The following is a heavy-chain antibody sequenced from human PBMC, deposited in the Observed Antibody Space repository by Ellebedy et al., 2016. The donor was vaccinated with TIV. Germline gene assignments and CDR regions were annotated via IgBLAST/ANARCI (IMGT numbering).Heavy chain of an antibody. CDR3: ARERLLVGVSTGISEF. Sequence: SETLSLTCTVSGDSITNNDCFWARIRQPPGKGLEWIGSINYSGTTYYNPSLKSRVTISTDMSNNHFSLRLNSVTAADTAVYYCARERLLVGVSTGISEFWGQGTLVSVSS. J-gene: IGHJ4*02. CDR2: INYSGTT. V-gene: IGHV4-39*02. CDR1: GDSITNNDCF. D-gene: IGHD1-26*01.